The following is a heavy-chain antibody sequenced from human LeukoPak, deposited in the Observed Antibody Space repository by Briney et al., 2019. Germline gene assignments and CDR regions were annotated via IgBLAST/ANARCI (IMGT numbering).Heavy chain of an antibody. CDR3: ARPWSDAFDI. Sequence: PSETLSLTCTVSGGSISSSSYHWGWIRQPPGKGLEWIGSIYYSGSTYYNPSLKSRVTISVDTSKNQFSLKLSSVTAADTAVYYCARPWSDAFDIWGQGTMVTVSS. V-gene: IGHV4-39*01. CDR1: GGSISSSSYH. CDR2: IYYSGST. J-gene: IGHJ3*02.